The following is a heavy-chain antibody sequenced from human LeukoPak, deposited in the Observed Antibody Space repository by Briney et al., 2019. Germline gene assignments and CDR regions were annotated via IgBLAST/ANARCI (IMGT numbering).Heavy chain of an antibody. Sequence: PGRSLRLSCAASGFTFSSYGMDCVRQAPGKGLEWVALIWYDGSNKYYAHSMKGRLTISTDHCNNTLYLQMNSRRAEQTVVYHCAKDYEILTVARGIDYWGQGTLVTVSS. J-gene: IGHJ4*02. CDR1: GFTFSSYG. D-gene: IGHD3-9*01. V-gene: IGHV3-33*06. CDR3: AKDYEILTVARGIDY. CDR2: IWYDGSNK.